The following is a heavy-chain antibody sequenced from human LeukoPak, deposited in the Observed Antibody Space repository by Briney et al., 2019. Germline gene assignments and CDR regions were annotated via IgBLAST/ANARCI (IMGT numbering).Heavy chain of an antibody. CDR1: GGSISSSSYY. CDR2: IYHSGST. D-gene: IGHD2-15*01. Sequence: SETLSLTCTVSGGSISSSSYYWGWIRQPPGKGLEWIGGIYHSGSTYYNPSLKSRVTISVDRSKNQFSLKLSSVTAADTAVYYCARGAARNWFDPWGQGTLVTVSS. CDR3: ARGAARNWFDP. V-gene: IGHV4-39*07. J-gene: IGHJ5*02.